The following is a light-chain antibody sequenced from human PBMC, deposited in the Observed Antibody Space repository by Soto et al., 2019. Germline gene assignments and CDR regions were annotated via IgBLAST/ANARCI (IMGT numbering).Light chain of an antibody. Sequence: DVVMTQTPLSSPVTLGQPASISCRSSQSLVHSDGNTYLSWLHQRPGQPPRLLIYKISMGFSGDRERFSASGAETDYTLKISRIEAEDVGVYYCMQAAQLPWTFGQGNKGEIK. CDR3: MQAAQLPWT. J-gene: IGKJ1*01. CDR2: KIS. CDR1: QSLVHSDGNTY. V-gene: IGKV2-24*01.